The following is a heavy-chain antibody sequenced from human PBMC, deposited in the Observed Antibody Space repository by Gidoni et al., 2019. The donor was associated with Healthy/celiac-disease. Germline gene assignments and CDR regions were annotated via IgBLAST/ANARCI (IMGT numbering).Heavy chain of an antibody. Sequence: QVQLQQWGAGLLKPSETLSLTCAVYGGSFSGYYWSWIRQPPGKGLEWIGEINHSGSTNYNPSLKSRVTISVDTSKNQFSLKLSSVTAADTAVYYCARGDYYYDSSGYSLTYWGQGTLVTVSS. CDR2: INHSGST. CDR3: ARGDYYYDSSGYSLTY. CDR1: GGSFSGYY. D-gene: IGHD3-22*01. J-gene: IGHJ4*02. V-gene: IGHV4-34*01.